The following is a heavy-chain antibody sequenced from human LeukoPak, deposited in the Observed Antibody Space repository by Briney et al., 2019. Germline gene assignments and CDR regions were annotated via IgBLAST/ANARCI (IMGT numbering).Heavy chain of an antibody. V-gene: IGHV1-18*01. CDR2: ISAYNGNT. CDR1: GYTFTSYD. J-gene: IGHJ4*02. Sequence: ASGKVSCKASGYTFTSYDISWVRQAPGQGLQWMGWISAYNGNTNYAQNFQGRVTMTTDTSTSTAYMELRSLRSDDTAVYYCARGDSSSWSPDFWGQGTLATASS. D-gene: IGHD6-13*01. CDR3: ARGDSSSWSPDF.